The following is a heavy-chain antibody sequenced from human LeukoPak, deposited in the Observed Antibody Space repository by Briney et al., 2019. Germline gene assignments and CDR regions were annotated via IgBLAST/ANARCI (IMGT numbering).Heavy chain of an antibody. J-gene: IGHJ4*02. D-gene: IGHD2/OR15-2a*01. CDR3: ARQGGTYFPHLDV. V-gene: IGHV4-59*08. Sequence: PSETLSLTCTVSGGSISGDYWSWIRQSPGKELELIGYIYFPGHTNYKPALRSRVTISGDTSKNVSSLPLNSVTAADTAIYCCARQGGTYFPHLDVWGPGTIVTVYS. CDR2: IYFPGHT. CDR1: GGSISGDY.